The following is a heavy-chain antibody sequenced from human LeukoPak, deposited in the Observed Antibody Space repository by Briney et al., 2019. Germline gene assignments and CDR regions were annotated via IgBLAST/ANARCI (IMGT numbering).Heavy chain of an antibody. CDR3: ARDRSIAVAGILAFDY. Sequence: PGGSLRLSCAASGFTLSSYAMHWVRQPAGKGLEWVSAIGTAGDTFYPGSVKGRFTISRDNAKNSLYLQMNSLRAEDTAVYYCARDRSIAVAGILAFDYWGQGTLVTVSS. V-gene: IGHV3-13*01. J-gene: IGHJ4*02. CDR2: IGTAGDT. CDR1: GFTLSSYA. D-gene: IGHD6-19*01.